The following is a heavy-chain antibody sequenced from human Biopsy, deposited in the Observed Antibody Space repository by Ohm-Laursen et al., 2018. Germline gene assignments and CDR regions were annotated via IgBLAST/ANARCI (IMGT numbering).Heavy chain of an antibody. V-gene: IGHV1-2*02. J-gene: IGHJ4*02. D-gene: IGHD3-10*01. CDR1: GYTFTGYY. CDR3: ARDPRYGYGSYFDY. CDR2: TNPNSGVT. Sequence: ASVKVSCKTSGYTFTGYYMHWVRQAPGQGLEWMGWTNPNSGVTNYAQRFQGRVTMTRDTSISTAYMELSRLRSDDTAVYYCARDPRYGYGSYFDYWGQGTLVAVSS.